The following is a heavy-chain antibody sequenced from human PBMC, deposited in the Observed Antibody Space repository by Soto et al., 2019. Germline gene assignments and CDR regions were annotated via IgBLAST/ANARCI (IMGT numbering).Heavy chain of an antibody. D-gene: IGHD5-12*01. J-gene: IGHJ4*02. CDR2: IYYSGCT. V-gene: IGHV4-59*08. CDR3: ARLQGDIVATIFDY. CDR1: GGSISSYY. Sequence: SETLSLTCTVSGGSISSYYWSWIRQPPGKGLEWIGYIYYSGCTNYNPSLKSRVTISVDTSKNQFSLKLSSVTAADTAVYYCARLQGDIVATIFDYWGQGTLVTVSS.